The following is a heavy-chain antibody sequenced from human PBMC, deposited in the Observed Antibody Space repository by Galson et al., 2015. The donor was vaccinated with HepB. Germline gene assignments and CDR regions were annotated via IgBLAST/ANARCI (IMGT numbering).Heavy chain of an antibody. D-gene: IGHD6-13*01. Sequence: QSGAEVKKPGESLKISCKASGYSFSTYWIGWVRQMPGKGLEWMGIIYPGDSDTRYSPSFQGQVTISADKSISTAYLQWSSLKASDTAMYYCARLRGQQLPYNWFHPRGQGTLVTVSS. CDR2: IYPGDSDT. CDR3: ARLRGQQLPYNWFHP. J-gene: IGHJ5*02. V-gene: IGHV5-51*03. CDR1: GYSFSTYW.